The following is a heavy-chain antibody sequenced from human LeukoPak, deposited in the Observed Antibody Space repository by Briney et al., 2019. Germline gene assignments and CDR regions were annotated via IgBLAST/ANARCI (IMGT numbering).Heavy chain of an antibody. CDR2: FDPEDGET. J-gene: IGHJ4*02. D-gene: IGHD6-13*01. CDR3: TAITAAGQRGSSFDY. Sequence: ASVKVSCKVSGYTLTEFSIHWVRRVPGKGLEWMGGFDPEDGETIYAQKFRGRVTMTEDTSSDTAYMEPSSLRSDDTAVYFCTAITAAGQRGSSFDYWGQGTLVTVSS. V-gene: IGHV1-24*01. CDR1: GYTLTEFS.